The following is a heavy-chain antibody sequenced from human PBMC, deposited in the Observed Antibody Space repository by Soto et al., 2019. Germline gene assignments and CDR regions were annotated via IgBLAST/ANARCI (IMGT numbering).Heavy chain of an antibody. Sequence: GGSLRLSCAASGFTFSSYAMSWVRQAPGKGLEWVSAISGSGGGTYYADSVKGRFTISRDNSKNTLYLQMNSLRAEDTAVYYCANSIAAAGIAMDYWGQGTLVTGSS. CDR2: ISGSGGGT. V-gene: IGHV3-23*01. J-gene: IGHJ4*02. D-gene: IGHD6-13*01. CDR3: ANSIAAAGIAMDY. CDR1: GFTFSSYA.